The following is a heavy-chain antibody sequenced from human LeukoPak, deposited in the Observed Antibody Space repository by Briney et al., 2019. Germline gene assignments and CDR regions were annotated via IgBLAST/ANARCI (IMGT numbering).Heavy chain of an antibody. Sequence: ASVKVSCKASGYTFTNYDINWVRQATGQGLEWMGWMNPNSGNTGYAQKFQGRVTITRNTSISTAYMELSSLRSEDTAVYYCARGSFVASEDTYVDYWGQGTLVTVSS. CDR3: ARGSFVASEDTYVDY. J-gene: IGHJ4*02. V-gene: IGHV1-8*03. CDR2: MNPNSGNT. D-gene: IGHD2-15*01. CDR1: GYTFTNYD.